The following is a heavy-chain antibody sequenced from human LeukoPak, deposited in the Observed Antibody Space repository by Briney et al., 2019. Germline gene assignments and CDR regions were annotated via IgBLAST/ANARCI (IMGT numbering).Heavy chain of an antibody. D-gene: IGHD3-10*01. V-gene: IGHV1-69*06. J-gene: IGHJ3*02. CDR3: AREEGGSGKIDAFDI. CDR1: GGTFSSYA. Sequence: ASVKVSCKASGGTFSSYAISWVRQAPGQGLEWMGGIIPIFGTANYAQKFQGRVTITADKSTSTAYMELSSLRSEDTAAYYCAREEGGSGKIDAFDIWGQGTMVTVSS. CDR2: IIPIFGTA.